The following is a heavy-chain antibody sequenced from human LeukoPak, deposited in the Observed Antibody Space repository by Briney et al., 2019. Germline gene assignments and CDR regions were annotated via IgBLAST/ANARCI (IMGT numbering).Heavy chain of an antibody. V-gene: IGHV4-61*02. Sequence: SQTLSLTCTVSGGSISSGSYYWSWIRQPAGKGLEWIGRIYTSGSTNYNPSLKSRVTISVDTPKNQFSLKLSSVTAADTAVYYCARDRSGYDLYYYYYMDVWGKGTTVTISS. D-gene: IGHD5-12*01. CDR1: GGSISSGSYY. CDR3: ARDRSGYDLYYYYYMDV. J-gene: IGHJ6*03. CDR2: IYTSGST.